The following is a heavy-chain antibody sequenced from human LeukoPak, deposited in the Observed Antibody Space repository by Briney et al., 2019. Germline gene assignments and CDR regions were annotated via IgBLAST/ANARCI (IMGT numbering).Heavy chain of an antibody. Sequence: SETLSLTCTVSGGSISSYYWNWIRQPPGKGLEWIGYIYYSGTTNYNPSLKSRVTVSVDTSKNQFSLKLSSVTAADTAVYYCAKARDFSLTGVDYWGQGTLVTVSS. D-gene: IGHD7-27*01. CDR1: GGSISSYY. CDR2: IYYSGTT. V-gene: IGHV4-59*01. J-gene: IGHJ4*02. CDR3: AKARDFSLTGVDY.